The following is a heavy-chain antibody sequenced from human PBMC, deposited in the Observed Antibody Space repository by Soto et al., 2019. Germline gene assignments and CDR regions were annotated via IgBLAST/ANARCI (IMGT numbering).Heavy chain of an antibody. CDR3: ARDFNYGSGDY. Sequence: QVQLVQSGAEEKKPGASVKVSCKASGYTFISYAMYWVRQAPGQRLEWMGWINAGNGNTKYSQKFQGRVIITRDTSASTAYIELNSLRSEDTAVYYCARDFNYGSGDYWGQGTLVTVSS. D-gene: IGHD3-10*01. V-gene: IGHV1-3*05. J-gene: IGHJ4*02. CDR2: INAGNGNT. CDR1: GYTFISYA.